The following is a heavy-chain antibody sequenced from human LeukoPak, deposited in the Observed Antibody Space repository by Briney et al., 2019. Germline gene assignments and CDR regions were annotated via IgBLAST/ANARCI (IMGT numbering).Heavy chain of an antibody. V-gene: IGHV3-7*01. D-gene: IGHD6-13*01. CDR3: ASIIVAAAGRGYYYYGMDV. J-gene: IGHJ6*02. CDR2: IKQDGSDK. CDR1: GFTFSNYW. Sequence: GGSLRLSCATSGFTFSNYWMSWVRRAPGKGLEWVANIKQDGSDKYYVDSVKGRFTISRDNAKNSLYLQMNTLRAEDTAVYYCASIIVAAAGRGYYYYGMDVWGQGTTVTVSS.